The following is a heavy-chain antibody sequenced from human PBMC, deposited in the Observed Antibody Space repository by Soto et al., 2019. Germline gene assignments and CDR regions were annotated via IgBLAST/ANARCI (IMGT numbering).Heavy chain of an antibody. CDR1: GFTFSSYA. CDR2: ISGSGGST. Sequence: PGGSLRLSCAASGFTFSSYAMSWVRQAPGKGLEWVSAISGSGGSTYYADSVKGRFTISRDNSKNTLYLQMNSLRAEDTAVYYCAKEVTYYDSSGYPNWFDPWGQGTLVTVSS. CDR3: AKEVTYYDSSGYPNWFDP. D-gene: IGHD3-22*01. J-gene: IGHJ5*02. V-gene: IGHV3-23*01.